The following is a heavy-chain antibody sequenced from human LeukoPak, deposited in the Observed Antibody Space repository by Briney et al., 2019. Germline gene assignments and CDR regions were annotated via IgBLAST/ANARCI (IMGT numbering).Heavy chain of an antibody. CDR2: IRYDGSNK. CDR1: GFTFSSYA. Sequence: GGSLRLSCAASGFTFSSYAMSWVRQAPGKGLEWVAFIRYDGSNKYYADSVKGRFTISRDNSKNTLYLQMNSLRAEDTAVYYCAKPTWHGVDYWGQGTLVTVSS. CDR3: AKPTWHGVDY. D-gene: IGHD3-10*01. J-gene: IGHJ4*02. V-gene: IGHV3-30*02.